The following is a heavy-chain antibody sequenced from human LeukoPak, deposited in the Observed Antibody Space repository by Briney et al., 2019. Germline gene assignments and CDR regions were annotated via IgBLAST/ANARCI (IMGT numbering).Heavy chain of an antibody. V-gene: IGHV4-31*03. J-gene: IGHJ5*02. CDR3: AGHRRNRYCSSTSCLGNWFDP. D-gene: IGHD2-2*01. Sequence: PSETLSLTCTVSGGSINSGGYYWSWIRQHPGKGLEWIGYIYYSGSTYYNPSLKSRVTISVDTSKNQFSLKLSSVTAADTAVYYCAGHRRNRYCSSTSCLGNWFDPWGQGTLVTVSS. CDR2: IYYSGST. CDR1: GGSINSGGYY.